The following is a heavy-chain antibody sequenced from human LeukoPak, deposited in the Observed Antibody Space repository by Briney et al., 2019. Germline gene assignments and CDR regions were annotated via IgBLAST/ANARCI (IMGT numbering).Heavy chain of an antibody. J-gene: IGHJ4*02. CDR2: ISDSGTFA. CDR1: GLTFSGTY. CDR3: VRAIGRGPGGHFDY. D-gene: IGHD1-26*01. Sequence: PGGSLRLSCAASGLTFSGTYMSWIRQAPGKGLEGVSDISDSGTFAEYTDSVKGRFTISKDNAKNALYLQMNSLRGEDTAVYYCVRAIGRGPGGHFDYWGQGTLGTVSS. V-gene: IGHV3-11*05.